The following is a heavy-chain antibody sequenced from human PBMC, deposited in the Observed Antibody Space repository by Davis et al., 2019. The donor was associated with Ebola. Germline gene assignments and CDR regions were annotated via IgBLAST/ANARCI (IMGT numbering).Heavy chain of an antibody. Sequence: GESLKISCTASGYSFTSYWIGWVRQLPGKGLEWIGIIYPGESDTRYSPSFQGQVTISANNSISTAYLQLSSLTASDTAMYYCLPYFDYWGQGTLVTVSS. J-gene: IGHJ4*02. CDR1: GYSFTSYW. CDR3: LPYFDY. CDR2: IYPGESDT. V-gene: IGHV5-51*01.